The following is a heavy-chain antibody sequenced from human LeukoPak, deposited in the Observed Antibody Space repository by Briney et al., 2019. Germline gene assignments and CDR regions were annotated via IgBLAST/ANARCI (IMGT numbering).Heavy chain of an antibody. CDR2: FDPEDGET. V-gene: IGHV1-24*01. Sequence: GASVKVSCKVSGYTLTELSMHWVRQAPGKGLEWKGGFDPEDGETIYAQKFQGRVTMTEDTSTDTSYMELSSLRSEDTAVYYCATDGPIGAFDIWGQGTMVTVSS. D-gene: IGHD3-10*01. CDR3: ATDGPIGAFDI. CDR1: GYTLTELS. J-gene: IGHJ3*02.